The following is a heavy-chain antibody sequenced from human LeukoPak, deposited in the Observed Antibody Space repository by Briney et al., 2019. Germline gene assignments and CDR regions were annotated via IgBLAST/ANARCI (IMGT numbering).Heavy chain of an antibody. J-gene: IGHJ3*02. CDR2: IYYSGST. CDR3: ARGMDLDYYGSGSPHAFDI. Sequence: PSETLSLTCTVSGGSISSYYWSWIRQPPGKGLEWIGYIYYSGSTNYNPSLKSRVTISVDTSKNQFSLKLSSVTAADTAVYYCARGMDLDYYGSGSPHAFDIWGQGTMVTVSS. D-gene: IGHD3-10*01. V-gene: IGHV4-59*12. CDR1: GGSISSYY.